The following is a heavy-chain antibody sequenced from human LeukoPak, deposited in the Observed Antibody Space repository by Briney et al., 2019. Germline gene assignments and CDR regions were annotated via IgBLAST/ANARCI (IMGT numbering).Heavy chain of an antibody. J-gene: IGHJ4*02. Sequence: GGSLRLSCAASGFTFSSYAMTWVRQAPGKGLEWVSAFSGSAGTTYYADSVKGQFTISRDNSKNTLYLQMNSLKAEDTAVYYCARGVWFGESWAGYWGQGTLVTVSS. CDR3: ARGVWFGESWAGY. CDR1: GFTFSSYA. D-gene: IGHD3-10*01. V-gene: IGHV3-23*01. CDR2: FSGSAGTT.